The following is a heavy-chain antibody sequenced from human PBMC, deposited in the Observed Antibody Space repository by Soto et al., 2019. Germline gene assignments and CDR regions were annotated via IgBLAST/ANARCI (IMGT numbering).Heavy chain of an antibody. D-gene: IGHD3-10*01. CDR1: GYTFTSYY. Sequence: ASVKVSCKASGYTFTSYYMHWVRQAPGQGLEWMGIINPSGGSTSYAQKFQGRVTMTRDTSTSTVYMELSSLRSEDTAVYYCANALVGFGEEGAFDISGQGTMVTVSS. CDR3: ANALVGFGEEGAFDI. CDR2: INPSGGST. V-gene: IGHV1-46*01. J-gene: IGHJ3*02.